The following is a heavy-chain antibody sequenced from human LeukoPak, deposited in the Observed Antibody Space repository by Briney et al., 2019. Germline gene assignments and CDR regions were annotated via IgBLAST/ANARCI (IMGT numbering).Heavy chain of an antibody. V-gene: IGHV5-51*01. CDR2: IDPGDSDT. Sequence: GEYLKIPWKGSGYSFTSYWIGWVRQMPGKGLEGMGIIDPGDSDTRYSPSFQGQVTISADKSVSTAYLQWSSLQASDTAMYYCARHPRITMIPEGFDIWGQGTMVTVS. J-gene: IGHJ3*02. CDR1: GYSFTSYW. CDR3: ARHPRITMIPEGFDI. D-gene: IGHD3-22*01.